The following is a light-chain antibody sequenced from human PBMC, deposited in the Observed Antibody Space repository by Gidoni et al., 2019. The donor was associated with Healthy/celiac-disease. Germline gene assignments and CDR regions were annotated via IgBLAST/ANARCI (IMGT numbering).Light chain of an antibody. CDR2: EVS. Sequence: QSARTQPASVSGYPGQSITISCTGTSSDVGGYNYVSWYQQQPGKAPKLMIYEVSNRPSGVSNRFSGSKSGNPASLTISVLQAEDEADYYCSSSTSSSTLMVFGGGTKLSVL. CDR1: SSDVGGYNY. CDR3: SSSTSSSTLMV. J-gene: IGLJ2*01. V-gene: IGLV2-14*01.